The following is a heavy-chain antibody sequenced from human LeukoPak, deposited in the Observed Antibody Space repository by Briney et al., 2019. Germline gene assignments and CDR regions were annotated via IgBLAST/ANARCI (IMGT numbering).Heavy chain of an antibody. CDR3: ARASYYGENWFDP. CDR1: GFTFSSYE. J-gene: IGHJ5*02. Sequence: PGGSLRLSCAASGFTFSSYEMNWVRQAPGKGLEWVSYISSSGSTIYYADSVKGRFTISRYNAKNSLYLQMNSLRTEDTAVYYCARASYYGENWFDPWGQGTLVTVSS. CDR2: ISSSGSTI. D-gene: IGHD3-10*01. V-gene: IGHV3-48*03.